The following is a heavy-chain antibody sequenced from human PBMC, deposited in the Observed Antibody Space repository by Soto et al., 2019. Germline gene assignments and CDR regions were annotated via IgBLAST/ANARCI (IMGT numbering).Heavy chain of an antibody. D-gene: IGHD3-22*01. J-gene: IGHJ6*02. CDR2: ISISSGTI. Sequence: GGSLRLSCAASGFTFSSYSMNWVRQAPGKGLEWLSYISISSGTIYYADSVRGRFSISRDNAKSSLYLQMNSLRDEDTAVYYCAGQLLYDSSGYYRYYYGMDVWGQGTTVTVSS. CDR1: GFTFSSYS. V-gene: IGHV3-48*02. CDR3: AGQLLYDSSGYYRYYYGMDV.